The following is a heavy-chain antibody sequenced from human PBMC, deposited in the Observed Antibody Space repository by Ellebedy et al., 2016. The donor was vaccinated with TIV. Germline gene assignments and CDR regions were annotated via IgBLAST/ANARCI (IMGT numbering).Heavy chain of an antibody. J-gene: IGHJ6*04. CDR2: VSFAGNIT. D-gene: IGHD3-10*01. CDR3: ARDSGIRTVDV. V-gene: IGHV3-30*03. CDR1: GLNFRRNA. Sequence: GGSLRLSXVGSGLNFRRNAIHWVRQAPGRGLEWVAVVSFAGNITYYSDSVKGRFTVSRDNAKSSLYLQMNSLRAEDTALYFCARDSGIRTVDVWGKGTTVTVSS.